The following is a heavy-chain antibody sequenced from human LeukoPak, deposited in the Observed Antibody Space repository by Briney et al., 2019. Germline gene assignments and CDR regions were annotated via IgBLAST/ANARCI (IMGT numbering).Heavy chain of an antibody. V-gene: IGHV1-46*01. CDR1: GYTFTGYY. Sequence: APVKVSCKASGYTFTGYYMHWVRQAPGQGLEWMGIINPSGGSTSYAQKFQGRVTMTRDTSTSTVYMELSSLRSEDTAVYYCARDLGGGDGYKDCWGQGTLVTVSS. J-gene: IGHJ4*02. CDR3: ARDLGGGDGYKDC. CDR2: INPSGGST. D-gene: IGHD5-24*01.